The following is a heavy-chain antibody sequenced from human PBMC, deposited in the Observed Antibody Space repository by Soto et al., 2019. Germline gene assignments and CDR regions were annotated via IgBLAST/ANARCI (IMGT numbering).Heavy chain of an antibody. CDR2: IIPIFGTA. D-gene: IGHD1-26*01. V-gene: IGHV1-69*13. CDR3: ARVPVGATTLYFDY. Sequence: SVKVSCKASGVPFSSYAISWVRQAPEQGLEWMGGIIPIFGTANYAQKLQGRVTITADEATSTAYMDLSSLRSEDTAVYYCARVPVGATTLYFDYWGQGTLVTVS. J-gene: IGHJ4*02. CDR1: GVPFSSYA.